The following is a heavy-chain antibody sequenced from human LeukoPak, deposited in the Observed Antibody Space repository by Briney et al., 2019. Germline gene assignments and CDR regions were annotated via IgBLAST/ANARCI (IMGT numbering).Heavy chain of an antibody. J-gene: IGHJ3*02. Sequence: PSETLSLTCAVSGGSITGHYWNWIRQTPGMRLEWIGYTSYSRTTIYNSYFKGRATMSIDTSKNQLYLNLTSVTATDTAVYYCAKLGHSDGWYLGAFDIWGQATTVIVSS. CDR3: AKLGHSDGWYLGAFDI. V-gene: IGHV4-59*08. D-gene: IGHD6-19*01. CDR1: GGSITGHY. CDR2: TSYSRTT.